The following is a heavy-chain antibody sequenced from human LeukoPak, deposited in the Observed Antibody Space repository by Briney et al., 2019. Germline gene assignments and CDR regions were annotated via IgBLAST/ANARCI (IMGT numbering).Heavy chain of an antibody. CDR1: GFTFSSYS. CDR3: AKGIAAPIPNFDY. J-gene: IGHJ4*02. V-gene: IGHV3-23*01. D-gene: IGHD6-6*01. Sequence: HPGGSLRLSCAASGFTFSSYSMNWVRQAPGKGLEWVSAISGSGGSTYYADSVKGRFTISRDNSKNTLYLQMNSLRAEDTAVYYCAKGIAAPIPNFDYWGQGTLVTVSS. CDR2: ISGSGGST.